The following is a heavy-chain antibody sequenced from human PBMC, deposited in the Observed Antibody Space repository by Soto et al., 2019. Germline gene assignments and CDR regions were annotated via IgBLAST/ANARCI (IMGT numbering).Heavy chain of an antibody. J-gene: IGHJ3*02. CDR3: ARRPVPAGFDI. CDR1: GGSISSSSYY. V-gene: IGHV4-39*01. D-gene: IGHD2-2*01. Sequence: QLQLQESGPGLVKPSETLSLTCTVSGGSISSSSYYWGWIRQPPGKGLEWIGSIYYSGSTYYNPSLKSRVTISVDTSKNQFSLKLSSVTAADTAVHYCARRPVPAGFDIWGQGTMVTVSS. CDR2: IYYSGST.